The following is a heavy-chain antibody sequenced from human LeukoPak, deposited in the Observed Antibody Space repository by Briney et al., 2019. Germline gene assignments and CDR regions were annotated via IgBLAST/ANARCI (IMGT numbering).Heavy chain of an antibody. J-gene: IGHJ3*02. D-gene: IGHD3-22*01. CDR1: GFTFSSYS. CDR2: IGSSSYI. CDR3: ARDWNRRSSGYYRAYNDAFDI. V-gene: IGHV3-21*01. Sequence: GGSLRLSCAASGFTFSSYSMNWVRQAPGKGLEWVSSIGSSSYIYYADSVKGRFTISRDNAKNSLYLQMNSLRAEDTAVYYCARDWNRRSSGYYRAYNDAFDIWGQGTMVTVSS.